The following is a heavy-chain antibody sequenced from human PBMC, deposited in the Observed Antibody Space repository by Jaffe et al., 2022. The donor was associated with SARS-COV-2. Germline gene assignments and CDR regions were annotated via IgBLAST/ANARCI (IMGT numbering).Heavy chain of an antibody. Sequence: EVQLVESGGGLVKSGGSLRLSCAASGLRFSDYSMNWVRQAPGKEPEWVSSISGDSTYIFYTDSVKGRFTISRDNTKNSLYLQMDSLRAEDTAMYYCASGLQGADRGYYYSFYFDHWGQGSLVSVSS. J-gene: IGHJ4*02. CDR3: ASGLQGADRGYYYSFYFDH. CDR2: ISGDSTYI. D-gene: IGHD3-22*01. CDR1: GLRFSDYS. V-gene: IGHV3-21*02.